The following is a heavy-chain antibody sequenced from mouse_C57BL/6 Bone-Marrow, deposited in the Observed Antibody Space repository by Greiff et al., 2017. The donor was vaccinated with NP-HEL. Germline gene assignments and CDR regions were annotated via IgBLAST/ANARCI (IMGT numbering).Heavy chain of an antibody. D-gene: IGHD1-1*01. CDR3: ARCYYGSSYL. J-gene: IGHJ2*01. V-gene: IGHV1-81*01. Sequence: QVQLQQSGAELARPGASVKLSCKASGYTFTSYGISWVKQRTGQGLEWIGEIYPRSGNTYYNEKFKGKATLTADKSSSTAYMELRSLKSEDSAVYFCARCYYGSSYLWGQGTTLTVSS. CDR1: GYTFTSYG. CDR2: IYPRSGNT.